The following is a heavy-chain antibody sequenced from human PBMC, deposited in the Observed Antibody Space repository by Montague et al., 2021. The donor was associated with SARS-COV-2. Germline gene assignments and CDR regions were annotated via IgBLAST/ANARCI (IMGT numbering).Heavy chain of an antibody. CDR2: IYYSGST. Sequence: IYYSGSTYYNPSLKSRVTISVDTSKNQFSLKLSSVTAADTAVYYCARGLVGWFDPWGQGTLV. V-gene: IGHV4-39*01. D-gene: IGHD3/OR15-3a*01. CDR3: ARGLVGWFDP. J-gene: IGHJ5*02.